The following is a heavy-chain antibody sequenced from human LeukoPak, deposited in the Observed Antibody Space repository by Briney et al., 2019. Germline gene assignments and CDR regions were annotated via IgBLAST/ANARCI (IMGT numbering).Heavy chain of an antibody. CDR3: AKDLNYGDLFDY. V-gene: IGHV3-30*02. D-gene: IGHD4-17*01. J-gene: IGHJ4*02. Sequence: GGSLRLSCAASGFTSSSYGMHWVRQAPGKGLEWVAFIRNDGRKKYYGDSVKGRFTISRDNYKNTLSLQMSSLRSEDTALYYCAKDLNYGDLFDYWGQGTLVTVSS. CDR1: GFTSSSYG. CDR2: IRNDGRKK.